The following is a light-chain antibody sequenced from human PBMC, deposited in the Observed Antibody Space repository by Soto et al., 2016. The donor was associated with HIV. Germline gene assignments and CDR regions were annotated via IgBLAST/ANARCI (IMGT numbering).Light chain of an antibody. V-gene: IGLV3-21*03. J-gene: IGLJ2*01. CDR1: NVGSKS. Sequence: SYELTQPPSLSAAPRKTARITCGGNNVGSKSVQWYQQKPGQAPVLVVYDDSDRPSGIPERFSGSNSGDTATLSISRVEAGDEADYYCQVWDASTDLVVFGGGTKLTVL. CDR2: DDS. CDR3: QVWDASTDLVV.